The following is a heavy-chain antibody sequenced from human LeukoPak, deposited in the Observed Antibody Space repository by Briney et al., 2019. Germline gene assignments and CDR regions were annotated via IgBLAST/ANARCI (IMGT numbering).Heavy chain of an antibody. J-gene: IGHJ4*02. CDR2: VFDSGGA. V-gene: IGHV4-59*13. Sequence: SETLSLTCTVSGASISDYYWSWIRQPPGQGLEWIGYVFDSGGANYNPSLKSRVTISVDTSKNQFSVKLGSVTAADTAVYYCARRLAVTGRYYFDYWGQGSLVTVSS. CDR3: ARRLAVTGRYYFDY. CDR1: GASISDYY. D-gene: IGHD4-11*01.